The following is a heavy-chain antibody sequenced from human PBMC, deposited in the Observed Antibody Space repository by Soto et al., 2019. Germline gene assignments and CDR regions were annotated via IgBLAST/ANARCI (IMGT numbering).Heavy chain of an antibody. CDR1: GYSFTDYH. CDR2: INPRSGGT. J-gene: IGHJ6*02. Sequence: VSVKVSCKASGYSFTDYHIHWVRQAPGQGLEWLGLINPRSGGTSTAQKFQGWVTMTTDTSISTASMELTRLTSYDTAIYYCARGDSTDCSNGVCSFFYNHDMDXWGQGTTVTVS. D-gene: IGHD2-8*01. V-gene: IGHV1-2*04. CDR3: ARGDSTDCSNGVCSFFYNHDMDX.